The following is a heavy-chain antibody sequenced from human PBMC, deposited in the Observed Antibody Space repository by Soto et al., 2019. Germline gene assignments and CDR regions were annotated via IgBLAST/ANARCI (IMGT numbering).Heavy chain of an antibody. J-gene: IGHJ4*02. CDR3: ARETPTLGYYFDY. D-gene: IGHD1-26*01. V-gene: IGHV3-48*01. CDR2: ISSSSSTI. Sequence: EVQLVESGGGLVQPGGPLRLSCAASGFTFSSYSMNWVRQAPGKGLEWVSYISSSSSTIYYADSVKGRFTISRDNAKNSLYLQMNSLRAEDTAVYYCARETPTLGYYFDYWGQGTLVTVSS. CDR1: GFTFSSYS.